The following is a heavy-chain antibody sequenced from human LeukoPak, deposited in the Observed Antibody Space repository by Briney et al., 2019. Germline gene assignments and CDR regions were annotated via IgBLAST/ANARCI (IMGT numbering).Heavy chain of an antibody. V-gene: IGHV4-59*01. Sequence: SETLSLTCTVSGGSISSYFWSWIRQPPGKGLEWIGYIYYSGSTNYNPSLKSRVTISVDTSKNQFSLKLSSVTAADTAVYYCARAWEWDHWFDPWGQGTLVTVSS. D-gene: IGHD1-26*01. CDR2: IYYSGST. CDR1: GGSISSYF. CDR3: ARAWEWDHWFDP. J-gene: IGHJ5*02.